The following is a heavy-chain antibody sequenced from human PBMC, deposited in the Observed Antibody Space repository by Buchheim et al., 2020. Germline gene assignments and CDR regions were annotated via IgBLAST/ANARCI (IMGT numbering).Heavy chain of an antibody. CDR2: VSHTGRT. Sequence: QVQLQQWGAGLLKPSETLSLTCAVYNGSFSGYYWSWIRQSPGGGLEWIGEVSHTGRTIYTPSLKRRVTISLDTSKNQFSLRLDSVTAADTAVYYCARDRVQLWLESDYYYGMDVWGQGTT. CDR3: ARDRVQLWLESDYYYGMDV. CDR1: NGSFSGYY. D-gene: IGHD5-18*01. V-gene: IGHV4-34*02. J-gene: IGHJ6*02.